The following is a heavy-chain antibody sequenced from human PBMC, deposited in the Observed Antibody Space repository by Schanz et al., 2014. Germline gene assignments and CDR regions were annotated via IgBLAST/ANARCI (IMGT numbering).Heavy chain of an antibody. J-gene: IGHJ3*02. V-gene: IGHV1-3*04. CDR2: INTGSGDT. D-gene: IGHD2-21*01. Sequence: QVHLVQSGAEVKRPGASVKVSCKASEYSFTSYSMHWVRQAPGQRLEWMGWINTGSGDTKYSQNFQGRVTITRDTSASTAYMELSSLRSEDTAVYYCARDLPYCDGGKCYSDGFDIWGQGTLVTISS. CDR1: EYSFTSYS. CDR3: ARDLPYCDGGKCYSDGFDI.